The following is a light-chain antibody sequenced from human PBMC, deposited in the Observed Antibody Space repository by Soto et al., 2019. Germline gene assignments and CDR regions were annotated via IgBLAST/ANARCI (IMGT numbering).Light chain of an antibody. V-gene: IGKV1-39*01. J-gene: IGKJ3*01. CDR3: QQTNLIPFT. Sequence: DIQMTQSPASLSASVGDRVTVSCRAGQAISGYLNWYQQKPGKAPTLLIFAASTLQSGVPSPFSGSGSGTDFTLNINNLQTEDSATYFCQQTNLIPFTFCPGTKV. CDR1: QAISGY. CDR2: AAS.